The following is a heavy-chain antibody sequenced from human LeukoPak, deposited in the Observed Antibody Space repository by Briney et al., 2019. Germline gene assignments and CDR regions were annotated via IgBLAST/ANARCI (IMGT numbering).Heavy chain of an antibody. D-gene: IGHD3-9*01. J-gene: IGHJ4*02. V-gene: IGHV3-23*01. Sequence: GGSLRLSCAASGFTFSNYAMSWVRQASGKGLNWVSFISASDGSTSYADSVKGRFTISRDNSKNTLYLQMNSLRAEDTAVYYCAKGRSPDFDWLNVYYFDYWGQGTLVTVSS. CDR2: ISASDGST. CDR3: AKGRSPDFDWLNVYYFDY. CDR1: GFTFSNYA.